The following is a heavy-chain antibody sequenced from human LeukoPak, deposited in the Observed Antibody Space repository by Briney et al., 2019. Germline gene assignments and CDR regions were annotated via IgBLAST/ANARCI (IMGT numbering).Heavy chain of an antibody. CDR2: MNPNSGNT. V-gene: IGHV1-8*01. J-gene: IGHJ5*02. Sequence: GASVKVSCKASGYTFTSYDINWVRQATGQGLEWMGWMNPNSGNTGYAQKFQGRVTMTRNTSISTAYMELSSLRSEDTAVYYCARSTFDIVVVPARFDPWGQGTLVTVSS. D-gene: IGHD2-2*01. CDR3: ARSTFDIVVVPARFDP. CDR1: GYTFTSYD.